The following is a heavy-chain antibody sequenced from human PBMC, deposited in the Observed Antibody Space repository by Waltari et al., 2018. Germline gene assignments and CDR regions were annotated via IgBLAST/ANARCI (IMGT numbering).Heavy chain of an antibody. CDR2: MRAIGLI. V-gene: IGHV3-23*01. CDR1: GFPFSTYT. D-gene: IGHD6-13*01. Sequence: EAQLSESGGGLVQPGGSLRLSCAASGFPFSTYTMGWVRQAPGKGREWVSVMRAIGLIYYAESVKGRFSISRDNSKNTLYLQMNRLRDEDTAIYYCAKDEGARIAPTYGMDVWGQGTTVTVSS. CDR3: AKDEGARIAPTYGMDV. J-gene: IGHJ6*02.